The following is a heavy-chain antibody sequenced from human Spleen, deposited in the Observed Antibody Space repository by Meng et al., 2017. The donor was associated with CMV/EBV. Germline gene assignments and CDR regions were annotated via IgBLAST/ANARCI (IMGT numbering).Heavy chain of an antibody. D-gene: IGHD5-24*01. Sequence: ESLKISCAASGFTFSGSAMHWVRQASGKGLEWIGYIYYSGSTNYNPSLKSRVTISVDTSKNQFSLKLSSVTAADTAVYYCARGDVEMATIHPVAFDIWGQGTMVTVSS. CDR3: ARGDVEMATIHPVAFDI. CDR2: IYYSGST. J-gene: IGHJ3*02. V-gene: IGHV4-59*01. CDR1: GFTFSGSA.